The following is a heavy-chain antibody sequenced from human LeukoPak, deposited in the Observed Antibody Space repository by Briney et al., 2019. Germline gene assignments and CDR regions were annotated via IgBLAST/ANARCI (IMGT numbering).Heavy chain of an antibody. V-gene: IGHV4-38-2*01. J-gene: IGHJ5*02. Sequence: PSETLSLTCVVSGYSISSGYNWGWIRQPPGKGLEWIGNIYHSGSTYYNPSLKSRVTISVDTSKNQFSLKLSSVTAADTAVYYCARVKGYYGSGRPSSNWFDPWGQGTLVTVSS. D-gene: IGHD3-10*01. CDR3: ARVKGYYGSGRPSSNWFDP. CDR2: IYHSGST. CDR1: GYSISSGYN.